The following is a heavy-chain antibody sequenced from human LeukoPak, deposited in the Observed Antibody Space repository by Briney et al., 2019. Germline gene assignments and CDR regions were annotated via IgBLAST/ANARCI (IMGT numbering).Heavy chain of an antibody. CDR3: ARLGLHGSGTYYFFDY. CDR2: IGPNTGDT. J-gene: IGHJ4*02. Sequence: SVKVSCKASGQSLTGYFIHWVRQAPGQGLEWVGRIGPNTGDTIYAQNFQGRVTVTSATSISTAYMELSRLTSDDTAVYFCARLGLHGSGTYYFFDYWGQGTLVTVSS. CDR1: GQSLTGYF. D-gene: IGHD3-10*01. V-gene: IGHV1-2*06.